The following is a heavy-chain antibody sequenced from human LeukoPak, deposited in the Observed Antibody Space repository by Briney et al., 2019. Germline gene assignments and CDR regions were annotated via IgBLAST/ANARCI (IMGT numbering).Heavy chain of an antibody. CDR2: ISGSGGST. V-gene: IGHV3-23*01. CDR3: AKVVVGATHPDAFDI. CDR1: XX. D-gene: IGHD1-26*01. Sequence: XXMXXVRQAPGXGLEWVSAISGSGGSTYYADSVKGRFTISRDNSKNTLYLQMNSLRAEDTAVYYCAKVVVGATHPDAFDIWGQGTMVTVSS. J-gene: IGHJ3*02.